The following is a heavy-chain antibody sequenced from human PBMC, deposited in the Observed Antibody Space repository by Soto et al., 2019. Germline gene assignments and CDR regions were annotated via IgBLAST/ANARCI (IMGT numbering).Heavy chain of an antibody. CDR1: GFTFSGSA. D-gene: IGHD3-10*01. CDR2: IRSKANSYAT. V-gene: IGHV3-73*01. J-gene: IGHJ6*03. CDR3: TRPLYSDGSGSYSEHYYYYMAG. Sequence: EVQLVESGGGLVQPGGSLKLSCAASGFTFSGSAMHWFRQASGKGLEWVGRIRSKANSYATAYAASVKGRFTISRDESKNTGYLEMNSLRTEDTAVYYCTRPLYSDGSGSYSEHYYYYMAGWVKGATVTVSS.